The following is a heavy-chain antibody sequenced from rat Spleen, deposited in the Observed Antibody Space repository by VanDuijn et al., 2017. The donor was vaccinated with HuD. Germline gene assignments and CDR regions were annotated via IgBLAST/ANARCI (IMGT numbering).Heavy chain of an antibody. CDR1: GFSFDDYG. D-gene: IGHD1-4*01. CDR3: TRYYQGYVMDA. J-gene: IGHJ4*01. V-gene: IGHV5-36*01. Sequence: EVQMVESDGGLVQPGRSLKLSCAASGFSFDDYGMAWVRQAPKNGLEWVASINWGGSSTYYPDSVKGRFTISRDNAKNALYLQMNNLRSEDTAIYYCTRYYQGYVMDAWGQGASVTVSS. CDR2: INWGGSST.